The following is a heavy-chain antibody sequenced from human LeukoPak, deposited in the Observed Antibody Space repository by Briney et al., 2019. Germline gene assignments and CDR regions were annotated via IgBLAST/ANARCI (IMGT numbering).Heavy chain of an antibody. V-gene: IGHV3-23*01. J-gene: IGHJ2*01. CDR2: ISGSGGNT. CDR1: GFTFSTCA. D-gene: IGHD3/OR15-3a*01. CDR3: AKDGQWGGLVHWYFDL. Sequence: PGGSLRLSCAASGFTFSTCAMGWVRQAPGKGLGWVSSISGSGGNTFYADSVKGRFTISRDNSKSTLYLQMNSLRAEDTAIYYCAKDGQWGGLVHWYFDLWGRGTLVTVSS.